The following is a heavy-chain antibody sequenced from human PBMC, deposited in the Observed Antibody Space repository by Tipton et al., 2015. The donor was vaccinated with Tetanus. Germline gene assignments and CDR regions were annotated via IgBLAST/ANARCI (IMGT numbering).Heavy chain of an antibody. CDR3: SRTGLYLSSEGFDV. CDR2: INPNNGGT. Sequence: QLVQSGAEVKKPGASVKVSCTASGYTFTGYYLHWVRQAPGQGPEWMGWINPNNGGTHLAQKFQDRVTLTTVTSISTAYMELSRLTSDDTAIYFCSRTGLYLSSEGFDVWGRGTTVTVSS. V-gene: IGHV1-2*02. J-gene: IGHJ3*01. CDR1: GYTFTGYY. D-gene: IGHD3-9*01.